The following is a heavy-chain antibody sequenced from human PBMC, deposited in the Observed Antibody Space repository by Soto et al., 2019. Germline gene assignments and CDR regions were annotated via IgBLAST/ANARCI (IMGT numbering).Heavy chain of an antibody. V-gene: IGHV4-39*01. CDR2: IYYSGST. Sequence: PSETLSLTCTVSGGSISSSSYYWGWIRQPPGKGLEWIGSIYYSGSTYYNPSLKSRVTISVDTSKNQFSLKLSSVTAADTAVYYCARRSFSGDYGDFDTWGQGTLVTVSS. J-gene: IGHJ3*02. CDR1: GGSISSSSYY. D-gene: IGHD4-17*01. CDR3: ARRSFSGDYGDFDT.